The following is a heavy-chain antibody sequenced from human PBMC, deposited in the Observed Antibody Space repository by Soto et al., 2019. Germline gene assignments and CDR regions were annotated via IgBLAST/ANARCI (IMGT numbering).Heavy chain of an antibody. Sequence: QAQLVQSGAEVKKPGASVKVSCKASGYTFTSYDINWVRQAPGQGLEWLGWMDPNSGSTGYAQNFQGRVTMTRNISISTPHMELSSLRSEDTAVYYCARERKFDFWRKGLDVWGQGTTVTVSS. CDR2: MDPNSGST. D-gene: IGHD3-3*01. J-gene: IGHJ6*02. CDR3: ARERKFDFWRKGLDV. CDR1: GYTFTSYD. V-gene: IGHV1-8*01.